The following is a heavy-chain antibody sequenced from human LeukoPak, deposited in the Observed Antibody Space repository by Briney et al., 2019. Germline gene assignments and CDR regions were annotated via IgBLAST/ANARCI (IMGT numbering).Heavy chain of an antibody. CDR1: GYTFTSYG. CDR2: ISAYNGNT. CDR3: ARDSHFWSGYYLFDY. V-gene: IGHV1-18*01. D-gene: IGHD3-3*02. Sequence: ASVKVSCKASGYTFTSYGISWVRQAPGQGLEWMGWISAYNGNTNYAQKLQGRVTMTTDTSTSTAYMELRSLRSDDTAVYYCARDSHFWSGYYLFDYWGQGTLVTVSS. J-gene: IGHJ4*02.